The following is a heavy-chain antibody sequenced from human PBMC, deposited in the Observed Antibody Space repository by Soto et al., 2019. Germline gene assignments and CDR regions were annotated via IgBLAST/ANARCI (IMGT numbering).Heavy chain of an antibody. CDR1: GFTFSSYS. Sequence: ESGGGLVKPGGSLRLSCAASGFTFSSYSMNWVRQAPGKGLEWVSSISSSSSYIYYADSVKGRFTISRDNAKNSLYLQMNSLRAEDTAVYYCAREPPTGLGQIDYWGQGTLVTVSS. V-gene: IGHV3-21*01. D-gene: IGHD1-1*01. CDR2: ISSSSSYI. CDR3: AREPPTGLGQIDY. J-gene: IGHJ4*02.